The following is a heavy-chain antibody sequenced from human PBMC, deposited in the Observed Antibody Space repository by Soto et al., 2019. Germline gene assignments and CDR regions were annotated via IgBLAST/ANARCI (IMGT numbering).Heavy chain of an antibody. CDR1: GFSLSTSGVG. CDR3: AYRPEHHRILGLYS. CDR2: IYWNDDR. D-gene: IGHD1-1*01. J-gene: IGHJ4*02. V-gene: IGHV2-5*01. Sequence: QITLKESGSTLVKPTQTLTVTCTLSGFSLSTSGVGVGWIRQPPGKALEWLALIYWNDDRRYNPSLKSRLTVTKDTSKNQVLLTMTNVDPVDTATYYCAYRPEHHRILGLYSWGQGTLVTVSS.